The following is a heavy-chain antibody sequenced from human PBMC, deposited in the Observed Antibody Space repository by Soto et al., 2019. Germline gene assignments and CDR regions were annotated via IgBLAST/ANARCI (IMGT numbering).Heavy chain of an antibody. D-gene: IGHD3-22*01. V-gene: IGHV3-23*01. J-gene: IGHJ4*02. Sequence: GSLRLSCAASGFTFSSYAMSWVRQAPGKGLEWVSAISGSGGSTYYADSVKGRFTISRDNSKNTLYLQMNSLRAEDTAVYYCAKDVEKYYYDSSGYYGRFDYWGQGTLVTVSS. CDR1: GFTFSSYA. CDR3: AKDVEKYYYDSSGYYGRFDY. CDR2: ISGSGGST.